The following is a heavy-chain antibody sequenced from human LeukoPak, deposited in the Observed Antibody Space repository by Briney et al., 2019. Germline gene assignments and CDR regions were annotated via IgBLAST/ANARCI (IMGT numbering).Heavy chain of an antibody. V-gene: IGHV3-30*03. CDR2: ISYDGNAK. CDR3: ARDRHRYGFTLAA. J-gene: IGHJ5*02. D-gene: IGHD5-18*01. Sequence: GGSLRLSCEASRFTFRGYGMHWVRQSPGKGLEWVAVISYDGNAKAFADSVKGRFIISRDNPKNTLFLQMNSLRPEDTGLYYCARDRHRYGFTLAAWGQGTPVIVSS. CDR1: RFTFRGYG.